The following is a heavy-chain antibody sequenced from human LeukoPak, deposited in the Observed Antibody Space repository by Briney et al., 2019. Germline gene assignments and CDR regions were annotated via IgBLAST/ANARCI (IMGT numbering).Heavy chain of an antibody. J-gene: IGHJ4*02. D-gene: IGHD2/OR15-2a*01. CDR3: ARDLSFSTFDN. CDR2: MNRDGSEI. CDR1: GFTFSFYW. V-gene: IGHV3-7*01. Sequence: GGSLRLSCAASGFTFSFYWMSWVRQAPGKGLEWVANMNRDGSEINYVDSVRGRFTISRDNAKNSLYLQMNSLRAEDTAVYFCARDLSFSTFDNWGQGTLVTVSS.